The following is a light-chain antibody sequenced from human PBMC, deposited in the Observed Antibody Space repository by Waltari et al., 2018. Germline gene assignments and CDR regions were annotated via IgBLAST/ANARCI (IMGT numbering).Light chain of an antibody. CDR2: QTS. V-gene: IGKV3-20*01. Sequence: EIVLTQSPGTLSLSPGERATLSCWASQSVGKYLAWYQQKPGQPPRLLIYQTSNRATGIPDRFSGSGSGTDFSLTISRLEPEDFAVYYCQHYVRLPATFGQGTKVEIK. J-gene: IGKJ1*01. CDR3: QHYVRLPAT. CDR1: QSVGKY.